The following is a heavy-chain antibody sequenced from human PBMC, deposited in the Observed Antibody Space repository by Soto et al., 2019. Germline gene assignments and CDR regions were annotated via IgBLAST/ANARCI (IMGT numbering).Heavy chain of an antibody. V-gene: IGHV4-39*02. Sequence: PSDTLSLTCTVSGGSISSSSYYWGWIRQPPGKGLEWIGSIYYSGSTYYNPSLKSRVTISVDTSKNQFSLKLSSVTAADTAVYYCARDYDYVWGSYRRYYYYGMDVWGQGTTVTVSS. J-gene: IGHJ6*02. CDR2: IYYSGST. D-gene: IGHD3-16*02. CDR1: GGSISSSSYY. CDR3: ARDYDYVWGSYRRYYYYGMDV.